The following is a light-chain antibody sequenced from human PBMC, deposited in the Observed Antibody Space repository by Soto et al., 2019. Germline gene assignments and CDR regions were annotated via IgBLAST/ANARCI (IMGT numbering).Light chain of an antibody. Sequence: DIQMSQSPSSVSASIGDTVTNTCRASQDISTLLAWYQQKPEKAPKLLIYGASTLESGVLSRFSGRGSGTDFTLTISSLQPEDFATYFCQQADSFPLTFGGGTKVDIK. CDR2: GAS. V-gene: IGKV1D-12*01. CDR1: QDISTL. J-gene: IGKJ4*01. CDR3: QQADSFPLT.